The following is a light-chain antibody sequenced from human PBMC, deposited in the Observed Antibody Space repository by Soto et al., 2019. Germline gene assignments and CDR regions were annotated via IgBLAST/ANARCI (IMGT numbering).Light chain of an antibody. CDR1: QSISSS. J-gene: IGKJ2*01. CDR2: AAC. V-gene: IGKV1-39*01. CDR3: QQSYSSPQMYT. Sequence: DLQMTQSPSSLSASVGDRVTITCRASQSISSSLNWYQQKPGKAPDLLIYAACNLQSWVPSRFSGSGSGTDFTLTISSVQPEDFATYYCQQSYSSPQMYTVAQGTKLEIK.